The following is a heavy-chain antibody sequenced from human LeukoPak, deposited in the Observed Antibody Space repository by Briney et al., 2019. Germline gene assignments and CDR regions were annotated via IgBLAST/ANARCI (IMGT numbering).Heavy chain of an antibody. CDR1: GFTFNRFN. CDR2: IKSGGDSI. V-gene: IGHV3-48*01. Sequence: PGGSLRLSCAASGFTFNRFNMNWVRQAPGKGLEWISYIKSGGDSIYYAASVRGRFTISRDNVKNLLYLQMNSLRAEDTAVYYCAKGGDYGDYQGNWGQGTLVTVSS. D-gene: IGHD4-17*01. J-gene: IGHJ4*02. CDR3: AKGGDYGDYQGN.